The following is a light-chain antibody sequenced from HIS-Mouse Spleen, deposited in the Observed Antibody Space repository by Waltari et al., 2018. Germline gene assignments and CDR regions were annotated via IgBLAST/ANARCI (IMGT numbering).Light chain of an antibody. CDR1: SSDVGGYNY. CDR2: EVS. Sequence: QSALTQPPSASGSPGQSVTISCTGTSSDVGGYNYVSCYQQHPGKAPKLMIYEVSTRPSGVPDGFSGSKSGNTASLTVAGLQAEDEADYYCSSYAGSNNLGVFGGGTKLTVL. V-gene: IGLV2-8*01. J-gene: IGLJ2*01. CDR3: SSYAGSNNLGV.